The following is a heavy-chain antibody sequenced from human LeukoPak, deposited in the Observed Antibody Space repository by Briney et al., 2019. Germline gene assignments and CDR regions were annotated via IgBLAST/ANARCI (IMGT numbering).Heavy chain of an antibody. D-gene: IGHD5-12*01. CDR2: IYWNDDN. CDR3: AHADIVATSRWFDP. Sequence: SGPTLVKPTQTLTLTCTFSGFSLSTSGVGVRWIRQPPGEALEWLALIYWNDDNRYSPSLKSRLTITKDTSKNQVVLTMTNMDPVDTATYYCAHADIVATSRWFDPWGQGTLVTVSS. V-gene: IGHV2-5*01. CDR1: GFSLSTSGVG. J-gene: IGHJ5*02.